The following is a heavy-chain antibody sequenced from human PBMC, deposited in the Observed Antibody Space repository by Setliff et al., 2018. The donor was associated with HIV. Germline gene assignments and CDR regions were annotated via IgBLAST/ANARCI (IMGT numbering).Heavy chain of an antibody. Sequence: PGGSLRLSCVVSGFTSSTYEVNWVRQAPGKGLEWVSCISSSGTTISYADSVKGRFTIFRDNTKDSLYLQMSSLRAEDTAIYYCTRGHYTTFGWGQGTLVTVSS. CDR1: GFTSSTYE. V-gene: IGHV3-48*03. CDR2: ISSSGTTI. J-gene: IGHJ4*02. CDR3: TRGHYTTFG. D-gene: IGHD2-2*02.